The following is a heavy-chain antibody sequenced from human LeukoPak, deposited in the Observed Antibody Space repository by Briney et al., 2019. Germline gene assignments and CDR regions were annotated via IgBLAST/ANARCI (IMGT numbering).Heavy chain of an antibody. CDR2: IIPIFGTA. CDR3: ARGLLGYCSGGGCYSGVDY. CDR1: GGTFSSYA. J-gene: IGHJ4*02. V-gene: IGHV1-69*13. Sequence: SVKVSCKASGGTFSSYAISWVRQAPGQGLEWMGGIIPIFGTANYAQKFQGRVTITADESTSTAYMELSSLRSEDTAVYYCARGLLGYCSGGGCYSGVDYWGQGTLVTVSS. D-gene: IGHD2-15*01.